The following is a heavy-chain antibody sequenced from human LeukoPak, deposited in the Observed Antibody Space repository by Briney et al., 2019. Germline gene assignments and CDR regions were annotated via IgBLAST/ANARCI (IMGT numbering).Heavy chain of an antibody. Sequence: GGSLRLSCAASGFTVSSNYMSWVRQAPGKGLEWVSIIYSDGSTYYADSVKGRFTISRDNSKNTLYLQMNSLRAEDTAVYYCAKPSTYYYGSGSYYNPDFDYWGQGTLVTVSS. CDR1: GFTVSSNY. V-gene: IGHV3-66*04. D-gene: IGHD3-10*01. CDR2: IYSDGST. CDR3: AKPSTYYYGSGSYYNPDFDY. J-gene: IGHJ4*02.